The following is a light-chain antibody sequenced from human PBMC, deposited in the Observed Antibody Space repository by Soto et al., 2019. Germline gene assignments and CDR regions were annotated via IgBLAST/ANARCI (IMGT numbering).Light chain of an antibody. CDR1: QGVNTN. Sequence: EIVMTQSPATLSVSPGERATLSCRASQGVNTNLAWYQQKPGQAPRLLIYGASTRATGIPARFSGSGSGTESTLTISSLQSEDFFVDYCKQYNYCLPLVTFLQGT. V-gene: IGKV3-15*01. CDR2: GAS. CDR3: KQYNYCLPLVT. J-gene: IGKJ1*01.